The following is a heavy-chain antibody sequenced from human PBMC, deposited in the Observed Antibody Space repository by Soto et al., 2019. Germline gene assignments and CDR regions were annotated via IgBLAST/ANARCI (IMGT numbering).Heavy chain of an antibody. CDR1: GYTLTELS. V-gene: IGHV1-24*01. J-gene: IGHJ4*02. CDR3: AAGGPMTTVTSIDY. D-gene: IGHD4-17*01. CDR2: LDPEDGET. Sequence: GASVKVSCKVSGYTLTELSMHWVRQAPGKGLEWMGGLDPEDGETIYAQKFQGRVTMTEDTSTDTAYMELSSLRSEDTAVYYCAAGGPMTTVTSIDYWGQGTLVTVSS.